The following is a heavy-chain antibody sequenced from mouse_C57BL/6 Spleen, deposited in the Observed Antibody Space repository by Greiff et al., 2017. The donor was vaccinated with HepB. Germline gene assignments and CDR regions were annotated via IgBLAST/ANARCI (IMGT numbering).Heavy chain of an antibody. Sequence: QVHVKQSGAELVKPGASVKISCKASGYAFSSYWMNWVKQRPGKGLEWIGQIYPGDGDTNYNGKFKGKATLTADKSSSTAYMQLSSLTSEDSAVYFYASITTVVFDYWGQGTTLTVSS. CDR3: ASITTVVFDY. D-gene: IGHD1-1*01. CDR2: IYPGDGDT. J-gene: IGHJ2*01. CDR1: GYAFSSYW. V-gene: IGHV1-80*01.